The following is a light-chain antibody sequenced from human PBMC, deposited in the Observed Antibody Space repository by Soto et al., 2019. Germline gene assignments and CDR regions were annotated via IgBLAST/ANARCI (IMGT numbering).Light chain of an antibody. CDR2: KAS. Sequence: DIHMTQSPSPLSASVGDRVTFTCRASQSVNNWLAWYQQKPGKAPKLLIYKASTLESGVPSMYSGSRSGTEFTLTISSLQPDDIATYYCQHYNDYPITFGGGTKVEIK. CDR3: QHYNDYPIT. J-gene: IGKJ4*01. V-gene: IGKV1-5*03. CDR1: QSVNNW.